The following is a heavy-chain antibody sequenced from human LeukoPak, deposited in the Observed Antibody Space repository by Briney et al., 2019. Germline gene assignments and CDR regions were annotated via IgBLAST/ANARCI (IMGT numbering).Heavy chain of an antibody. CDR3: ARGKISYYYDSSGYYRGGWFDP. Sequence: ASVKVSCKASGYTFTGYYMHWVRQAPGQGLEWMGWINPNSGGTNYAQKFQGRVTISVDTSKNQFSLKLSSVTAADTAVYYCARGKISYYYDSSGYYRGGWFDPWGQGTLVTVSS. CDR2: INPNSGGT. CDR1: GYTFTGYY. V-gene: IGHV1-2*02. J-gene: IGHJ5*02. D-gene: IGHD3-22*01.